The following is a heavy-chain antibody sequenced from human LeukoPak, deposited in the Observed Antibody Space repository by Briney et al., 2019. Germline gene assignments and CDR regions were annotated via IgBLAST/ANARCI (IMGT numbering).Heavy chain of an antibody. CDR3: ARRGYYDSSGYYAGAFDI. V-gene: IGHV4-39*01. Sequence: SETLSLTCTVSDGSISSSSYYWGWIRQPPGKGLEWIGSIYYSGSTYYNPSLKSRVTISVDTSKNQFSLKLSSVTAADTAVYYCARRGYYDSSGYYAGAFDIWGQGTMVTVSS. CDR2: IYYSGST. J-gene: IGHJ3*02. D-gene: IGHD3-22*01. CDR1: DGSISSSSYY.